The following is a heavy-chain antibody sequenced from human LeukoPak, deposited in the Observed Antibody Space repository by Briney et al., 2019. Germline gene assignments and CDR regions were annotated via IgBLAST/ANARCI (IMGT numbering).Heavy chain of an antibody. V-gene: IGHV4-30-2*01. CDR3: ARASNYDFWSGYSDAFDI. CDR1: GGSISSGGYY. CDR2: IYHSGST. D-gene: IGHD3-3*01. Sequence: SETLSLTCTVSGGSISSGGYYWSWIRQPPGKGLEWIGYIYHSGSTYYNPSLKSRVTISVDRSKNQFSLKLSSVTAADTAVYYCARASNYDFWSGYSDAFDIWGQGTMVTVSS. J-gene: IGHJ3*02.